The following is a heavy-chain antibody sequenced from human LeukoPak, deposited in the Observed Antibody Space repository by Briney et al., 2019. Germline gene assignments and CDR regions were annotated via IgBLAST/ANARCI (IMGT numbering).Heavy chain of an antibody. Sequence: GGSLRLSCAASGFTFDDHGMNWVRQTPRKGLEWVSSISSSSGFIYYVDSVKGRFTISRDNAKNSLYLQMTDLRAEDTAVYYCVRALAVGSQPKDVWGQGTTVIVS. CDR3: VRALAVGSQPKDV. D-gene: IGHD6-19*01. CDR1: GFTFDDHG. J-gene: IGHJ6*02. V-gene: IGHV3-21*01. CDR2: ISSSSGFI.